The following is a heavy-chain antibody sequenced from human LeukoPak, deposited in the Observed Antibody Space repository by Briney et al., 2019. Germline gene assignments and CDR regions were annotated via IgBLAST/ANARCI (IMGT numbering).Heavy chain of an antibody. J-gene: IGHJ3*02. V-gene: IGHV4-4*07. CDR1: GGSISSYY. Sequence: SETLSLTCTVSGGSISSYYWSWIRQPAGKGLEWIGRIYTSGSTNYNPSLKSRVTMSVDTSKNQFSLKLSSVPAADTAVYYCARLLVSSSWYYTSTKGAFDIWGQGTMVTVSS. D-gene: IGHD6-13*01. CDR2: IYTSGST. CDR3: ARLLVSSSWYYTSTKGAFDI.